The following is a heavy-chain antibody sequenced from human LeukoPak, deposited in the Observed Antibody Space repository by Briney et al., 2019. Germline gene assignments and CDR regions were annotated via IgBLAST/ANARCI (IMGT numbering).Heavy chain of an antibody. CDR2: IRYDGSNK. Sequence: GGSLRLSCAASGSTFSSYGMHWVRQAPGKGLEWVAFIRYDGSNKYYADSVKGRFTISRDNSKNTLYLQMNSLRAEDTAVYYCAKDLGYCSSTSCYVGYYYYGMDVSGQGTTVTVSS. CDR1: GSTFSSYG. D-gene: IGHD2-2*01. J-gene: IGHJ6*02. CDR3: AKDLGYCSSTSCYVGYYYYGMDV. V-gene: IGHV3-30*02.